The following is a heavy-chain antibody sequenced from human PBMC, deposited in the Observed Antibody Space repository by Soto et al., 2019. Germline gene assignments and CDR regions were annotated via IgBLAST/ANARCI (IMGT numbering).Heavy chain of an antibody. CDR3: ARAPTYYDYWSGYKYMDV. CDR2: IKQDGSEK. D-gene: IGHD3-3*01. CDR1: GFTFSSYW. Sequence: EVQLVESGGGLVQPGGSLRLSCAASGFTFSSYWMSWVRQAPGKGLEWVASIKQDGSEKYYVDSVKGRFTISRDNAKNALYLLMNSLRAEDTAVYYCARAPTYYDYWSGYKYMDVWGKGTTVT. V-gene: IGHV3-7*01. J-gene: IGHJ6*03.